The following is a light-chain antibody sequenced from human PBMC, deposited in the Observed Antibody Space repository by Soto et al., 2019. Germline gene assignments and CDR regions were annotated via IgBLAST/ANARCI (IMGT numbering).Light chain of an antibody. J-gene: IGKJ2*01. Sequence: EIVMTQSPATLSVSLGERATLSCRASQSVSSNLAWYQQKPGQAPRLLISDASTRATGIPARFSGSWSGTEFTHAISVLQSENFALYCCHKYTSWLPGIFGQGTKVDIK. V-gene: IGKV3-15*01. CDR3: HKYTSWLPGI. CDR1: QSVSSN. CDR2: DAS.